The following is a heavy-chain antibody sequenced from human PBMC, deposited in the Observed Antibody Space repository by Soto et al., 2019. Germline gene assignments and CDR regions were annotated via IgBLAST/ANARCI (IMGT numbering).Heavy chain of an antibody. J-gene: IGHJ4*02. D-gene: IGHD6-6*01. V-gene: IGHV1-18*04. CDR2: ISAYNGNT. CDR3: ARDRSSSSL. CDR1: GYSFTNYG. Sequence: ASVKVSCKASGYSFTNYGISWVRQAPGQGLEWMGWISAYNGNTDYAQKFQDRVTLTIDTSTTTAYMELRSLRSDDTAVYYCARDRSSSSLWGQGNLVTVYS.